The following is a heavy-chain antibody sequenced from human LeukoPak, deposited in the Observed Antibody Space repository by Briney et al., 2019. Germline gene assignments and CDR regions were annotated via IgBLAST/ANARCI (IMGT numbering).Heavy chain of an antibody. D-gene: IGHD3-10*02. CDR2: ISYDGSNK. CDR3: ARGMLGDP. Sequence: PGGSLRLSCAASGFTFSSYAMHWVRQAPGKGLEWVAVISYDGSNKYYADSVKGRFTISRDNSKNTLYLQMNSLRAEDTAVYYCARGMLGDPWGQGTLVTVSS. J-gene: IGHJ5*02. CDR1: GFTFSSYA. V-gene: IGHV3-30-3*01.